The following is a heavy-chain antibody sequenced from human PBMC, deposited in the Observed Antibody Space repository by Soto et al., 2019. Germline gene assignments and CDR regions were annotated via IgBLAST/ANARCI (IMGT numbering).Heavy chain of an antibody. V-gene: IGHV4-59*08. CDR3: ARRWHWNDAGWFDP. CDR2: IYYSGST. D-gene: IGHD1-1*01. J-gene: IGHJ5*02. CDR1: GVSISSYY. Sequence: SETLSLTCTVSGVSISSYYWSWIRQPPGKGLEWIGYIYYSGSTNYNSSLKSRVTISVDTSKNQFSLKLSSVTAADTAVYYCARRWHWNDAGWFDPWGQGTLVTGSS.